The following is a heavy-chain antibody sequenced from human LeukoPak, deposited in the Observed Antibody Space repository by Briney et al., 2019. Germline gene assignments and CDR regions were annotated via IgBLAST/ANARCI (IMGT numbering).Heavy chain of an antibody. CDR3: ARDSASVGSPGPPGY. D-gene: IGHD1-1*01. CDR1: GFTFSSYS. CDR2: ISSSSSYI. Sequence: GGSLRLSCAASGFTFSSYSMNWVRQAPGKGLEWVSSISSSSSYIYYADSVKGRFTISRDNAKNSLYLQMNSLRAEGTAVYYCARDSASVGSPGPPGYWGQGTLVTVSS. J-gene: IGHJ4*02. V-gene: IGHV3-21*01.